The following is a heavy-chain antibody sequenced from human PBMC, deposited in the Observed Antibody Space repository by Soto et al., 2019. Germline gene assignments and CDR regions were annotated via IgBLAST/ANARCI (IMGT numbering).Heavy chain of an antibody. CDR3: ARALRDYYYYYYMDV. V-gene: IGHV1-69*02. J-gene: IGHJ6*03. CDR1: GGTFSSYT. Sequence: QVQLVQSGAEVKKPGSSVKVSCKASGGTFSSYTISWVRQAPGQGLEWMGRIIPILGIANYAQKFQGRVTITADKSTSTAYMELSSLRSEDTAVYYCARALRDYYYYYYMDVWDKGTTVTVSS. CDR2: IIPILGIA.